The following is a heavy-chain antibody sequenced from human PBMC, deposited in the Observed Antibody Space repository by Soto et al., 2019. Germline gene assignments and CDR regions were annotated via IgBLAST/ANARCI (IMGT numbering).Heavy chain of an antibody. CDR2: IYSGGST. CDR3: ARDSRAVAGAPFDY. J-gene: IGHJ4*02. V-gene: IGHV3-53*04. D-gene: IGHD6-19*01. CDR1: GFTVSSNY. Sequence: GESLKISCAASGFTVSSNYMSWVRQAPGKGLEWVSVIYSGGSTYYADSVKGRFTISRHNSKNTLYLQMNSLRAEDTAVYYCARDSRAVAGAPFDYWGQGTLVTVSS.